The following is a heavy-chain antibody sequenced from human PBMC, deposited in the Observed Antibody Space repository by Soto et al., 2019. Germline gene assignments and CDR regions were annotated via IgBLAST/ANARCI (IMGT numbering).Heavy chain of an antibody. Sequence: SETLSLTCAVYGGSFSGYYWSWIRQPPGKGLEWIGEINHSGSTNYNPSLKSRVTISVDTSKNQFSLKLSSVTAADTAVYYCARAPIVVPAAHNWFDPWGQGTLVTVSS. CDR3: ARAPIVVPAAHNWFDP. CDR2: INHSGST. J-gene: IGHJ5*02. D-gene: IGHD2-2*01. V-gene: IGHV4-34*01. CDR1: GGSFSGYY.